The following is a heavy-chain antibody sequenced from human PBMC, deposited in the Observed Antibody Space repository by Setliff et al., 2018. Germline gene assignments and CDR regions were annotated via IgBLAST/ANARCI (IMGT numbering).Heavy chain of an antibody. CDR3: ARDYYDDGSGYSADAFDI. D-gene: IGHD3-22*01. J-gene: IGHJ3*02. CDR1: RFTFSNYW. CDR2: IKKDGSEK. Sequence: GGSLRLSCAASRFTFSNYWMSWVRQAPGKGLEWVANIKKDGSEKYYVGSVRGRFTISRDNAKESMYLQMDSLRAEDTAVYYCARDYYDDGSGYSADAFDIWGQGTMVTVSS. V-gene: IGHV3-7*01.